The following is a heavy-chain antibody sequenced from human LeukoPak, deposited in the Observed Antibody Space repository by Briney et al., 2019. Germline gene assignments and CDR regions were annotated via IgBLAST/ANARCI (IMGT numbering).Heavy chain of an antibody. CDR1: GFTVSSNY. V-gene: IGHV3-53*01. CDR3: ARPYCSGVSCYSSIPGPAH. CDR2: IYSGGST. J-gene: IGHJ4*02. D-gene: IGHD2-15*01. Sequence: GGSLRLSCAASGFTVSSNYMSWVRQAPGKGLEWVSVIYSGGSTYYADSVKGRFTISRDNSKNTLYLQMNSLRAEDTAVYYCARPYCSGVSCYSSIPGPAHWGQGTLVTVSS.